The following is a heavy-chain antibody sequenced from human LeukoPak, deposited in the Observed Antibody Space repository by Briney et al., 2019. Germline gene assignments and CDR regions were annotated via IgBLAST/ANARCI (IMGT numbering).Heavy chain of an antibody. CDR1: GFTFSSYG. CDR2: ISYDGSNK. D-gene: IGHD6-19*01. V-gene: IGHV3-30*19. J-gene: IGHJ5*02. CDR3: ARALSSSGWYSWFDP. Sequence: GGSLRLSCAASGFTFSSYGMHWVRQAPGKGLEWVAVISYDGSNKYYADSVKGRFTISRDNSKNTLYLQMNSLRAEDTAVYYCARALSSSGWYSWFDPWGQGTLVTVSS.